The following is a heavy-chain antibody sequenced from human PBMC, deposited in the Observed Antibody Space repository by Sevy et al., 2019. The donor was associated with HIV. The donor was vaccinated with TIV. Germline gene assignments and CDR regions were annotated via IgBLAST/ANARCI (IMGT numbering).Heavy chain of an antibody. J-gene: IGHJ4*02. CDR3: ARGYCSGGRCYPGGY. Sequence: GSVKVSCKASGYTFSTYGINWVRQAPGQGLEWMGWINTFTGDTNYLQKLQDRVTMTKDTSTSTVYMELRSLRSDDTAVYYCARGYCSGGRCYPGGYWGQGTLVTVSS. CDR2: INTFTGDT. CDR1: GYTFSTYG. V-gene: IGHV1-18*01. D-gene: IGHD2-15*01.